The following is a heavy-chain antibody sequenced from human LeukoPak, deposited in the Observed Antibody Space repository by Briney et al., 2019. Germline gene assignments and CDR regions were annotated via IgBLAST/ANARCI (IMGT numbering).Heavy chain of an antibody. CDR3: ARARREPGSGSYYMRWFDP. J-gene: IGHJ5*02. V-gene: IGHV4-39*07. CDR2: IYYSGST. Sequence: SETLSLTCTVSGGSISSSSYYWGWIRQPPGKGLEWIGSIYYSGSTYYNPSLKSRVTISVDTSKNQFSLKLSSVTAADTAVYYCARARREPGSGSYYMRWFDPWGQGTLVTVSS. CDR1: GGSISSSSYY. D-gene: IGHD3-10*01.